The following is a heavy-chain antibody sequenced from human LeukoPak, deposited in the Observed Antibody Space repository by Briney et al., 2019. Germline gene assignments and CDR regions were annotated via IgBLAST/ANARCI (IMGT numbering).Heavy chain of an antibody. CDR2: VNHSGST. D-gene: IGHD6-19*01. CDR3: ARGHKRAVADY. V-gene: IGHV4-34*01. CDR1: GGSFSGYY. Sequence: PSETLSLTCAVYGGSFSGYYWSWIRQPPGKGLEWIGEVNHSGSTNYNPSLKSRVTISVDTSKNQFSLKLSSATAADTAVYYCARGHKRAVADYWGQGTLVTVSS. J-gene: IGHJ4*02.